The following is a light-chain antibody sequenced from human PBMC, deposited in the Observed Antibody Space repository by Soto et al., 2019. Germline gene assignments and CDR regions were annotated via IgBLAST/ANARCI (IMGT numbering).Light chain of an antibody. CDR3: QQYVSPPRT. J-gene: IGKJ1*01. CDR2: GAS. CDR1: HSISSTY. V-gene: IGKV3-20*01. Sequence: EIVLSQSPGTLSLSPGKRVTLACRASHSISSTYLAWYQQKPGQAPRLLIYGASSRATGIRDRFSGSGSGTDFTLTTSRLEPEDFAVYYCQQYVSPPRTFGQGTKVEVQ.